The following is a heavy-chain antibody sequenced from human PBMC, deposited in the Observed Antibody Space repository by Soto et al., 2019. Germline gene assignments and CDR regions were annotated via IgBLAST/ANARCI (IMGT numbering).Heavy chain of an antibody. CDR2: ISYDGSNK. CDR1: GFTFSSYA. D-gene: IGHD6-13*01. CDR3: ARGARYSSSRNYAFDI. V-gene: IGHV3-30-3*01. J-gene: IGHJ3*02. Sequence: GGSLRLSCAASGFTFSSYAMHWVRQAPGKGLEWVAVISYDGSNKYYADSVKGRFTISRDNSKNTLYLQMNSLRAEDTAVYYCARGARYSSSRNYAFDIWGQGTMVTVSS.